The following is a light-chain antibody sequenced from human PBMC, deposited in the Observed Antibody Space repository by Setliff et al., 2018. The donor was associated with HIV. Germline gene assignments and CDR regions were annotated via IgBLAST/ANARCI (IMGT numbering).Light chain of an antibody. J-gene: IGKJ3*01. CDR3: QQYGSSPFT. V-gene: IGKV3-20*01. Sequence: EIVLTQSPGTLSLSPGERATLSCRASQSVSSSYLAWYQQKAGQAPRLLIYGASSRATGIPDRFSCSGSGTDFTLTITRLEPEDFAVYYCQQYGSSPFTFGPGTKVDIK. CDR1: QSVSSSY. CDR2: GAS.